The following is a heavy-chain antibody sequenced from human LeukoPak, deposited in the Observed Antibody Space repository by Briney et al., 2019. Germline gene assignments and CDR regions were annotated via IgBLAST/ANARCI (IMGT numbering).Heavy chain of an antibody. D-gene: IGHD6-19*01. CDR1: GVTFSRNA. Sequence: GGSLRLSCAASGVTFSRNAMSWVRQAPGKGLEWVSGICGSGDCTYYADSVKGRFTISRDNSKNTVYLQMNSLTADDTAIYYCAKTTVGYSSGRYPGWPADCWGQGTLVTVSS. CDR2: ICGSGDCT. J-gene: IGHJ4*02. CDR3: AKTTVGYSSGRYPGWPADC. V-gene: IGHV3-23*01.